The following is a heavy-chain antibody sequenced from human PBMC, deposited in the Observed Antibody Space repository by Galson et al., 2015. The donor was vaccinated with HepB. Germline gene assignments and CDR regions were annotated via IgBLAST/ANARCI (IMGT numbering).Heavy chain of an antibody. CDR3: TRGHVCWSSYDYGMDV. D-gene: IGHD3-3*01. CDR2: ISYDGSNK. V-gene: IGHV3-30-3*01. Sequence: SLRLSCAASGFTFSNYAMYWVRQAPGKGLEWVAVISYDGSNKYYADSVKGRFTISRDNSKNTLYLQMNSLRAEDTAVYYCTRGHVCWSSYDYGMDVWGHGTTVTVSS. J-gene: IGHJ6*02. CDR1: GFTFSNYA.